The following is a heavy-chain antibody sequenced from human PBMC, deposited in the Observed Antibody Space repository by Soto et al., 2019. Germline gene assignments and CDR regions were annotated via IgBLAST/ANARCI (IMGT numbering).Heavy chain of an antibody. CDR3: ARDYSSSRYYGMDV. J-gene: IGHJ6*02. CDR2: IYSGGSA. Sequence: EVQLVETGGGLIQPVGSLRLSCAASGFTVSSNYMSWVRQAPGKGLEWVSVIYSGGSAYYADSVKGRVTISRDNSKNTLYLQMNSLRAEDTAVYYCARDYSSSRYYGMDVWGQGTTVTVSS. V-gene: IGHV3-53*02. CDR1: GFTVSSNY. D-gene: IGHD3-22*01.